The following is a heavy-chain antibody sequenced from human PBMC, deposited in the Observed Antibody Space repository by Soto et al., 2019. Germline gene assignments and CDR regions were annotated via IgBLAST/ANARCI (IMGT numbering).Heavy chain of an antibody. CDR3: AKEFLGIVVVPAAAFDY. D-gene: IGHD2-2*03. J-gene: IGHJ4*02. CDR1: GFTFSSYG. CDR2: ISYDGSNK. V-gene: IGHV3-30*18. Sequence: QVQLVESGGGVVQPGRSLRLSCAASGFTFSSYGMHWVRQAPGKGLEGVAVISYDGSNKYYADSVKGRFTISRDNSKNTLYLQMNSLRAEDTAVYYCAKEFLGIVVVPAAAFDYWGQGPLVTVSS.